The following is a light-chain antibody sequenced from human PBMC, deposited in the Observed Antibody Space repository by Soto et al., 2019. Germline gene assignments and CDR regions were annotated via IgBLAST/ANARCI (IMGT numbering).Light chain of an antibody. V-gene: IGKV3-20*01. CDR3: QQYGSSGT. J-gene: IGKJ1*01. CDR1: QSVSNNY. Sequence: EIVLTQSPGTLSLSPGERATLSCRASQSVSNNYLAWYQQKPGQAPRLLIYGASNSASGIPDRFSCSGSGTDFTLTISRLEPEDFAVYYCQQYGSSGTLGQGTKVDTK. CDR2: GAS.